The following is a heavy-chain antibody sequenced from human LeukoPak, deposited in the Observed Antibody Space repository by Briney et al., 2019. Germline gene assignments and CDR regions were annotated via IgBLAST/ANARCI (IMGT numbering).Heavy chain of an antibody. CDR3: TKDITVQIWLLGFNS. V-gene: IGHV3-23*01. Sequence: GGSLRLSCAASGFTFSSYAMSWVRQAPGKGLEWVSAISGSGGSTYYADSVKGRFTISRDNSKNTLYLQMNSLRAEDTAVYYCTKDITVQIWLLGFNSWGQGTLVTVAS. CDR1: GFTFSSYA. CDR2: ISGSGGST. J-gene: IGHJ1*01. D-gene: IGHD3-22*01.